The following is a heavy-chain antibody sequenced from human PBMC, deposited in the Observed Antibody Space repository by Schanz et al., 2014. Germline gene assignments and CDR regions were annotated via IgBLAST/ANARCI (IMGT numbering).Heavy chain of an antibody. V-gene: IGHV1-18*01. J-gene: IGHJ6*02. Sequence: QVQLVQSGAEVKKPGASVKVSCKASGYTFTSHGISWVRQAPGQGLEWMGWITAYNGDTNYALKRQGRVTMTTDTSTGTAYMELRSLRSDDTAVYYCARVQDDILTGSEYYYGMDVWGQGTTVTVSS. D-gene: IGHD3-9*01. CDR3: ARVQDDILTGSEYYYGMDV. CDR1: GYTFTSHG. CDR2: ITAYNGDT.